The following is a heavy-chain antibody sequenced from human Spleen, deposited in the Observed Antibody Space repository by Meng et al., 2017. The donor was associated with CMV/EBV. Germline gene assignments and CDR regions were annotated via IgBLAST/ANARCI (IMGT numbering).Heavy chain of an antibody. CDR3: ARAYSSSSPPSY. CDR2: VYYVGRT. V-gene: IGHV4-39*02. CDR1: GGSISSSSHY. D-gene: IGHD6-6*01. Sequence: GSLRLSCTVSGGSISSSSHYWAWIRQPPGKGLEWIGSVYYVGRTYYNPSLRSRVTISLDTSNDHFSLKLSSVTAADTAVYYCARAYSSSSPPSYWGQGTLVTVSS. J-gene: IGHJ4*02.